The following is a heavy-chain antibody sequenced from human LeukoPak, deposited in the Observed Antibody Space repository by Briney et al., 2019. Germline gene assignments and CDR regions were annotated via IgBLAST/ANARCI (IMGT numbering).Heavy chain of an antibody. CDR3: ARDGQGSHASHYYYYYMDV. J-gene: IGHJ6*03. CDR1: GFTFSSYS. CDR2: ISSSSSYI. Sequence: PGGSLRLSCAASGFTFSSYSMNWVRQAPGKGLEWVSSISSSSSYIYYADSVKGRFTISRDNAKNSLYLQMNSLRAEDTAVYYCARDGQGSHASHYYYYYMDVWGKGTTVTVSS. D-gene: IGHD2-15*01. V-gene: IGHV3-21*01.